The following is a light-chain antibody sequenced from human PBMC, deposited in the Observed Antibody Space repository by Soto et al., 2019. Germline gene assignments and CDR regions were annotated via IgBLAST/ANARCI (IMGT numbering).Light chain of an antibody. Sequence: DIQMTQSPSTLSASVGDRVTITCRASQSISSWLAWYQQKPGKAPKLLIYWASTRESGVPDRFSGSGSGTDFTLTISSLQAEDVAVYYCQQYYYTPPVTFGQGTKVDIK. CDR1: QSISSW. CDR2: WAS. J-gene: IGKJ1*01. CDR3: QQYYYTPPVT. V-gene: IGKV1-5*03.